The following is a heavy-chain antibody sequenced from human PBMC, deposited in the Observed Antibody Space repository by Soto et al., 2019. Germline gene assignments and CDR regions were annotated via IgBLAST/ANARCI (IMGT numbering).Heavy chain of an antibody. CDR3: ARDITATYYYGSGSYRGYYYYYCMGV. CDR2: ISSSSSYI. CDR1: GFTFSSYS. D-gene: IGHD3-10*01. Sequence: PGGSLRLSCAAYGFTFSSYSMNWVRQAPGKGLEWVSSISSSSSYIYYADSVKGRFTISRDNAKNSLYLQMNSLRAEDTAVYYCARDITATYYYGSGSYRGYYYYYCMGVWRQVTTVTIS. V-gene: IGHV3-21*01. J-gene: IGHJ6*02.